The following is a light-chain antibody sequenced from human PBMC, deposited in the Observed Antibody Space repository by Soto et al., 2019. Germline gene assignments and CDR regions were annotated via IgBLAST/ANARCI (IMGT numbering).Light chain of an antibody. CDR3: QSYDSSVSGSV. J-gene: IGLJ2*01. V-gene: IGLV1-40*01. CDR2: GNS. CDR1: SSNIGAGYD. Sequence: QAVVTQPPSVSGAPGQRVTISCTGSSSNIGAGYDVHWYQQLPGTAPKLLMYGNSNRPSGVPDRFSGSKSGTSASLAITGLQAEDEADYYCQSYDSSVSGSVFGGGTKVTVL.